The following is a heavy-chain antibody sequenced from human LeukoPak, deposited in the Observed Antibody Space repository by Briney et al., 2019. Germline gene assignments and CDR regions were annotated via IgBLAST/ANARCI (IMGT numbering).Heavy chain of an antibody. CDR1: GGSFSGYY. CDR2: INHSGST. CDR3: ARGRPIAAVNWFDP. V-gene: IGHV4-34*01. J-gene: IGHJ5*02. Sequence: PSETLSLTCAVYGGSFSGYYWSWIRQPPGKGLEWVGEINHSGSTNYNPSLKRRVTISVDTSKNQFSLKLSSVTAADTAVYYCARGRPIAAVNWFDPWGQGTLVTVSS. D-gene: IGHD6-13*01.